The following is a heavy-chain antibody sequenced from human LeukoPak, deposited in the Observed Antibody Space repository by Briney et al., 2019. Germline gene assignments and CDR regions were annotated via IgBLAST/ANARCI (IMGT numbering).Heavy chain of an antibody. CDR2: ICTSGTI. V-gene: IGHV4-4*07. CDR1: GDSISSCY. J-gene: IGHJ4*02. Sequence: SETLSLTCTGSGDSISSCYWSWIRQPAEKGLEWIGRICTSGTINYNPSLKNRVTISVDKSKNQFSLKLTSVTAADTAVYYCARDRDYSNSLDYWGQGTLVTVSS. D-gene: IGHD6-6*01. CDR3: ARDRDYSNSLDY.